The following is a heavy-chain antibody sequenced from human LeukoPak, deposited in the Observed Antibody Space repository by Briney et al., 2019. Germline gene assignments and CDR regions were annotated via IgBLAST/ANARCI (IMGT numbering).Heavy chain of an antibody. CDR3: ATQYYDSSGYSFDY. V-gene: IGHV4-31*03. J-gene: IGHJ4*02. Sequence: SETLSLTCTVSGGSISSGGYYWSWIRQHPGRGLGWIGYIYYSGSTYYNPSLKSRVTISVDTSKNQFSLKLSSVTAADTAVYYCATQYYDSSGYSFDYWGQGTLVTVSS. CDR2: IYYSGST. D-gene: IGHD3-22*01. CDR1: GGSISSGGYY.